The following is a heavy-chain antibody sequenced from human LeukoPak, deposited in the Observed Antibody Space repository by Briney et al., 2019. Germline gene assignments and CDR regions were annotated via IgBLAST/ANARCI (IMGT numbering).Heavy chain of an antibody. J-gene: IGHJ4*02. CDR2: ISAYNGNT. D-gene: IGHD5-18*01. CDR3: ARERDGYSYGYPDY. Sequence: GASVKVSCKASGYTFTSYGISWVRQAPGQGLEWMGWISAYNGNTNYAPKIQGRVTMTTDTSTSTAYMELRSLRSDDTAVYYCARERDGYSYGYPDYWGQGTLVTVSS. CDR1: GYTFTSYG. V-gene: IGHV1-18*01.